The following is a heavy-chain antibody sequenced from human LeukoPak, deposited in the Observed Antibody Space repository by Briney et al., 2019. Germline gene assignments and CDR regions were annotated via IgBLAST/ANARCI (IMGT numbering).Heavy chain of an antibody. CDR1: GYTFTVYY. CDR3: ARGQYYYDSSGSHPDAFDI. Sequence: ASVKVSCKASGYTFTVYYVHWVRQAPGQGLEWMGRINPNSGGTNYAQKFQGRVTMTRDTSISTAYMELSRLRSDDTAVYYCARGQYYYDSSGSHPDAFDIWGQGTMVTVSS. CDR2: INPNSGGT. V-gene: IGHV1-2*06. J-gene: IGHJ3*02. D-gene: IGHD3-22*01.